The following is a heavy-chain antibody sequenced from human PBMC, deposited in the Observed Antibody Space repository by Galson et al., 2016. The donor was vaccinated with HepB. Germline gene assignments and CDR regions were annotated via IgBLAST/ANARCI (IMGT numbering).Heavy chain of an antibody. Sequence: LSLTCTVSGGSISGYYWSWIRQPPGKGLEWIGYIYYSGSTNYNPSLRSRVTISADTSKNQFSLNLNSVTAADTAVYYCARCTRVDGMDVWGKGTTVTVSS. CDR3: ARCTRVDGMDV. V-gene: IGHV4-59*01. D-gene: IGHD2-8*02. CDR2: IYYSGST. CDR1: GGSISGYY. J-gene: IGHJ6*04.